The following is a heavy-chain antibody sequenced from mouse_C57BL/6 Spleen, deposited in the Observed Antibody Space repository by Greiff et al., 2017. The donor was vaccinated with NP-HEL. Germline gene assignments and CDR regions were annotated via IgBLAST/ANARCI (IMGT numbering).Heavy chain of an antibody. Sequence: QVQLQQSGAELMKPGASVKLSCKATGYTFTGYWIEWVKQRPGHGLEWIGEILPGSGSTNYNEKFKGKATFTADTSSNTAYMQLISLTTEDSAIYYCAREEITTVVARYFDYWGQGTTLTVSS. D-gene: IGHD1-1*01. CDR2: ILPGSGST. V-gene: IGHV1-9*01. J-gene: IGHJ2*01. CDR3: AREEITTVVARYFDY. CDR1: GYTFTGYW.